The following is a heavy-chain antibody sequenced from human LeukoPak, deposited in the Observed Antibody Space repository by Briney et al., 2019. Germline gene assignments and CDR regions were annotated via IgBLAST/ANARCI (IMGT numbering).Heavy chain of an antibody. D-gene: IGHD4-11*01. CDR2: IYISGST. V-gene: IGHV4-4*07. Sequence: PSETLSLTCAVSGGSISSNYWSWIRQPAGKGLEWIGRIYISGSTNYNPSLKSRVTMSVDTSKNQFSLELSSVTAADTAVYYCARDTIDSNNGNHRFDFWGQGTLVTVSS. CDR1: GGSISSNY. J-gene: IGHJ4*02. CDR3: ARDTIDSNNGNHRFDF.